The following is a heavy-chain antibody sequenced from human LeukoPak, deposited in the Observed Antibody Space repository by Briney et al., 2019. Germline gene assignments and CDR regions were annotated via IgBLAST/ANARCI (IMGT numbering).Heavy chain of an antibody. CDR3: PRGAPYASCIPPHYSYY. J-gene: IGHJ4*02. CDR1: GFIFNDYA. D-gene: IGHD2-21*01. CDR2: IKQDGSQK. Sequence: GGSLRLSCAASGFIFNDYAMSWVRQVPGKGMEWVADIKQDGSQKYYVDSFKALFTISIDNSTNSLYLQINSLSADDTAVYYCPRGAPYASCIPPHYSYYWCQGTLVTVSS. V-gene: IGHV3-7*01.